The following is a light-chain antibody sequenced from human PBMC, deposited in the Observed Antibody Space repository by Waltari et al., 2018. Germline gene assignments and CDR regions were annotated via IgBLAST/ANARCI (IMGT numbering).Light chain of an antibody. CDR1: QSVGSN. CDR3: QQYTYWPPGT. CDR2: GAS. J-gene: IGKJ1*01. Sequence: ETVMTQSPATLSVSPGERVSLSCRASQSVGSNLVWYQQRPGQAPRLLIYGASTRATGIPARFSGSGSGTEFTLTISSLQSEDFAVYYCQQYTYWPPGTFGQGTKVEIK. V-gene: IGKV3-15*01.